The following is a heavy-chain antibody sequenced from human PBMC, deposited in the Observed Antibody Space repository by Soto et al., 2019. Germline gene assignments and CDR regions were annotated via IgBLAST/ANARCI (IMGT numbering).Heavy chain of an antibody. CDR1: ENTFSSYY. CDR2: IHPSGGGA. J-gene: IGHJ4*02. Sequence: QAQLVQSGAEVKKPGASVKVSCKASENTFSSYYLHWVRQAPGQGLEWMGMIHPSGGGATYAQKFVGRVTMTRDTSTSTVFMELSSLRSEDTAIYYCSRGGHITVVTASFDFWGQGTLVTVSS. V-gene: IGHV1-46*03. D-gene: IGHD2-21*02. CDR3: SRGGHITVVTASFDF.